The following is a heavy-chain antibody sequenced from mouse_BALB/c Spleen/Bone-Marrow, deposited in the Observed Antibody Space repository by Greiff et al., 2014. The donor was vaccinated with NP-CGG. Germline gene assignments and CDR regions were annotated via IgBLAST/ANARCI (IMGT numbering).Heavy chain of an antibody. V-gene: IGHV1-7*01. J-gene: IGHJ2*01. CDR1: GYTFTNYW. Sequence: LVESGAELVKPGASVKMSCKASGYTFTNYWMHWVKQRPGQGLEWIGYINLSTGYTEYNQKFKDKATLTADKSSSTAYMQLSSLTSEDSAVYYCARDDYDDYWGQGTTLTVSS. D-gene: IGHD2-4*01. CDR3: ARDDYDDY. CDR2: INLSTGYT.